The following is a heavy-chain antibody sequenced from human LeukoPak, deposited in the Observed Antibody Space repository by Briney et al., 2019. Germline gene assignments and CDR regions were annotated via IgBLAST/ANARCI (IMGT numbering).Heavy chain of an antibody. D-gene: IGHD2-21*01. J-gene: IGHJ1*01. CDR3: AKARDCGGDCYKYFQH. CDR1: GFSFSSYA. CDR2: IVGSGGNM. Sequence: PGGSLRLSCAASGFSFSSYAMSWVRQAPGKGLEWVSAIVGSGGNMYYADSVKGRFTISRDNSKNTLYLQMNSLRAEDTAVYYCAKARDCGGDCYKYFQHWGQGTLVTVSS. V-gene: IGHV3-23*01.